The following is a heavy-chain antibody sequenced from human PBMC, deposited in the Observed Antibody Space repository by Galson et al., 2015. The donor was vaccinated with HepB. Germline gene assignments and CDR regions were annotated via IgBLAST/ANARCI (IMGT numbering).Heavy chain of an antibody. D-gene: IGHD3/OR15-3a*01. Sequence: SLRLSCAASGFTFSSYGMHWVRQAPGKGLEWVAVISYDGSNKYYADSVKGRFTISRDNSKNTLYLQMNSLRAEDTAVYYCAKDFYVFWLGTENYGMDVWGQGTTVTVSS. CDR1: GFTFSSYG. CDR2: ISYDGSNK. V-gene: IGHV3-30*18. CDR3: AKDFYVFWLGTENYGMDV. J-gene: IGHJ6*02.